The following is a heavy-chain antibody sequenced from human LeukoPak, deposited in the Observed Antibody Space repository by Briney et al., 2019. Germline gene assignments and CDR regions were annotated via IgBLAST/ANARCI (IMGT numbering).Heavy chain of an antibody. J-gene: IGHJ6*02. CDR3: ARVRMTHYYYYGMDV. V-gene: IGHV4-34*01. D-gene: IGHD2-15*01. CDR1: GGSFSGYY. CDR2: INHSGST. Sequence: SETLSLTCAVYGGSFSGYYWSWIRQPPPKGMEWNGEINHSGSTNYNPSLKSRVTISVDTSKNQFSLKLSSVTAADTAVYYCARVRMTHYYYYGMDVWGQGTTVTVSS.